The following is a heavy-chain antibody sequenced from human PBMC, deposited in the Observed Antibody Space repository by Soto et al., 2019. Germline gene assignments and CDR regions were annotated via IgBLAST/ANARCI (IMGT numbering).Heavy chain of an antibody. V-gene: IGHV3-49*03. J-gene: IGHJ6*02. D-gene: IGHD3-22*01. CDR2: IRSKAYGGTT. CDR3: TRYYYDPNSPDYYYYGMDV. CDR1: GFTFGDYA. Sequence: GGSLRLSCTASGFTFGDYAMSWFRQAPGKGLEWVGFIRSKAYGGTTEYAASVKGRFTISRDDSKSIAYLQMNSLKTEDTAVYYCTRYYYDPNSPDYYYYGMDVWGQGTTVTVSS.